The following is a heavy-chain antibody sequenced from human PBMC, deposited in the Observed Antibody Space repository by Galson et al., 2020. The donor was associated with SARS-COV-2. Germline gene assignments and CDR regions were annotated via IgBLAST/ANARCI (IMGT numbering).Heavy chain of an antibody. CDR1: GFPFSSYA. J-gene: IGHJ6*02. Sequence: GGSLRLSCAASGFPFSSYATSWVRQAPGKGLEWVSAVNGGGGSTYYADSVKGRFTISRDNSKNTLYLQMNSLRDEDTAVYYCGKTVSGSSYYYGMDVWGQGTTVTVSS. V-gene: IGHV3-23*01. CDR3: GKTVSGSSYYYGMDV. D-gene: IGHD3-3*01. CDR2: VNGGGGST.